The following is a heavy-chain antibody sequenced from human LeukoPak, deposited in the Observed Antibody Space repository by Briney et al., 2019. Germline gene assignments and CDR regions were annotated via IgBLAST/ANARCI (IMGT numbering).Heavy chain of an antibody. CDR2: ISAYNGNT. Sequence: ASVKVSCKASEYTFTGYYMHWVRQAPGQGLEWMGWISAYNGNTNYAQKLQGRVTMTTDTSTSTAYMELRSLRSDDTAVYYCARAGGICSSTSCYGYYYYYMDVWGKGTTVTISS. V-gene: IGHV1-18*04. D-gene: IGHD2-2*01. CDR3: ARAGGICSSTSCYGYYYYYMDV. J-gene: IGHJ6*03. CDR1: EYTFTGYY.